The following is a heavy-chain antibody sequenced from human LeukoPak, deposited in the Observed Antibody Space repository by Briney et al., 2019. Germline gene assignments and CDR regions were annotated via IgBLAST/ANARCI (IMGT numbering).Heavy chain of an antibody. D-gene: IGHD6-13*01. Sequence: ASVKVSCKASGYTFTGYYMHWVQQAPGQGLEWMGWINPNSGGTNYAQKFQGRVTMTRDTSISTAYMELSRLRSDDTAVYYCARSEPAAGGAFDIWGQGTMVTVSS. CDR1: GYTFTGYY. CDR2: INPNSGGT. CDR3: ARSEPAAGGAFDI. J-gene: IGHJ3*02. V-gene: IGHV1-2*02.